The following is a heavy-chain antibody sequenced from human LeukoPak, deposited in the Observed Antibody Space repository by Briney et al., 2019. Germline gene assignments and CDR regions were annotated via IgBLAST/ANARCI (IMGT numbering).Heavy chain of an antibody. J-gene: IGHJ5*02. Sequence: ASVKVSCKASGYTFTGYYMHWVRQAPGQGLEWMGWINPNSGGTNYAQKFQGRVTMTRDTSISTAYMELSRLRPDDTAVYYCARPRIATAGNWFDPWGQGTLVTVSS. CDR2: INPNSGGT. D-gene: IGHD6-13*01. V-gene: IGHV1-2*02. CDR3: ARPRIATAGNWFDP. CDR1: GYTFTGYY.